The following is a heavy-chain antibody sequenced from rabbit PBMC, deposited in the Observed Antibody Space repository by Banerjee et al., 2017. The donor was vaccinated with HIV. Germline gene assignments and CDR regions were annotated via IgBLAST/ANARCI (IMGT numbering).Heavy chain of an antibody. D-gene: IGHD1-1*01. CDR2: IGTGSGST. J-gene: IGHJ4*01. CDR1: GFSFSSSYY. V-gene: IGHV1S45*01. Sequence: QEQLEESGGDLVKPEGSLTLTCTASGFSFSSSYYMSWVRQAPGKGLEWIGCIGTGSGSTYYASWAKGRFTISKTSSTTVTLQMTSLTAADTATYFCARDEQASGGYVFNLWGQGTLVTVS. CDR3: ARDEQASGGYVFNL.